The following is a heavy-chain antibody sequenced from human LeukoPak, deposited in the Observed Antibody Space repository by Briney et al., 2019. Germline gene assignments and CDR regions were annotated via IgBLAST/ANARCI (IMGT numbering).Heavy chain of an antibody. D-gene: IGHD3-3*01. CDR3: TTVNTIFGVVKEFDY. V-gene: IGHV3-15*01. J-gene: IGHJ4*02. Sequence: GGALRLSCAASGCSFINAWMSWGRHAPRGGVEWVGRIKSKTGGGTTDYAARVKGRFTISRDDSKTTLYLQINSLKTKDTAVYYCTTVNTIFGVVKEFDYWGQGTLVTVSS. CDR1: GCSFINAW. CDR2: IKSKTGGGTT.